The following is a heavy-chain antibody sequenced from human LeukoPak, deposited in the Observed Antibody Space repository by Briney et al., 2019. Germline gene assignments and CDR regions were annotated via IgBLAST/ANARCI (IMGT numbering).Heavy chain of an antibody. D-gene: IGHD6-19*01. J-gene: IGHJ4*02. CDR1: GFIFSNYA. V-gene: IGHV3-33*01. CDR2: IWYDGQTK. CDR3: AREWGRIAVAGGPGY. Sequence: PGESLRLSCEASGFIFSNYAMHWVRQAPGKGLQWVALIWYDGQTKFYGDSVKGRFTISRDNSGNTLFLHMSSLRVEDTAVYYCAREWGRIAVAGGPGYWRQGALVTVSS.